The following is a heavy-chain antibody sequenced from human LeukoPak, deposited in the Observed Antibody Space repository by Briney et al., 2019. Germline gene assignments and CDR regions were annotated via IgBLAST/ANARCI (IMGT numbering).Heavy chain of an antibody. Sequence: PSETLSLTCAVSGGSISSSNWWSWVRQPPGKGLEWIGEIYHSGSTNYNPSLKSRVTISVDKSKNQFSLKLSSVTAADTAVYYCARVEGMVRGVIIPYNWFDPWGQGTLVTVSS. CDR2: IYHSGST. CDR3: ARVEGMVRGVIIPYNWFDP. D-gene: IGHD3-10*01. V-gene: IGHV4-4*02. CDR1: GGSISSSNW. J-gene: IGHJ5*02.